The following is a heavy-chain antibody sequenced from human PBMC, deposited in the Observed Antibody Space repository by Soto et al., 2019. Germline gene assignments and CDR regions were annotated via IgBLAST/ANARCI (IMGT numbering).Heavy chain of an antibody. J-gene: IGHJ4*02. CDR2: IYHSGST. D-gene: IGHD6-13*01. Sequence: SETLSLTCGVSGGSISSSNWWSCVRQPPGKGLEWIGEIYHSGSTNYNPSLKSRATISVDKSKNQFSLKLSSVTAADTAVYYCARVTAAAENVFDYWGQGTLVTVSS. V-gene: IGHV4-4*02. CDR3: ARVTAAAENVFDY. CDR1: GGSISSSNW.